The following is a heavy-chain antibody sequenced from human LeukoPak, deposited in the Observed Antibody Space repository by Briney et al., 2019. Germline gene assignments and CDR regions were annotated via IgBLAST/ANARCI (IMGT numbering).Heavy chain of an antibody. V-gene: IGHV4-4*09. D-gene: IGHD5-24*01. CDR3: ARHGGMATIVGTGDAFDI. J-gene: IGHJ3*02. Sequence: SETLSLTCTVSGGSISSYYWSWIRQPPGKGLEWIGYIYTSGSTNYNPSLKSRVTISVDTSKNQFSLKLSSVTAADTAVYYCARHGGMATIVGTGDAFDIWGQGTMVTVSS. CDR2: IYTSGST. CDR1: GGSISSYY.